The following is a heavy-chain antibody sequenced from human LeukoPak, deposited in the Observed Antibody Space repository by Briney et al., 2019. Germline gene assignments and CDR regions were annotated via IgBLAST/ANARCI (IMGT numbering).Heavy chain of an antibody. CDR3: ARDYKIPQQYCSITSCYLFDY. D-gene: IGHD2-2*01. V-gene: IGHV1-18*01. CDR2: ISAYNGKT. Sequence: ASVKVSCKASGYTFTSYGISWVRQAPGQGLEWMGWISAYNGKTNYAQKLQGRVTMTTDTSTSTAYMELRSLRSEDTAVYYCARDYKIPQQYCSITSCYLFDYWGQGTLVTVSS. J-gene: IGHJ4*02. CDR1: GYTFTSYG.